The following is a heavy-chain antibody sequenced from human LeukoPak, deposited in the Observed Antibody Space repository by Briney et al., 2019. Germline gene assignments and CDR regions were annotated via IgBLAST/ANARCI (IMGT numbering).Heavy chain of an antibody. D-gene: IGHD5-12*01. CDR2: INSDGSIT. CDR1: GFTFSSYW. Sequence: GGSLRLPCAASGFTFSSYWMHWVRQAPGKGLMWVSRINSDGSITSYADSVKGRFTISRDNAKNTLYVQMNSLRAEDTAVYYCARVRATFSPHFDNWGQGTLVTVSS. J-gene: IGHJ4*02. V-gene: IGHV3-74*01. CDR3: ARVRATFSPHFDN.